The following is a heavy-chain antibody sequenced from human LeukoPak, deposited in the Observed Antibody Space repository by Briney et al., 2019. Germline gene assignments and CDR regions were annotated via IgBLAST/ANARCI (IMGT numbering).Heavy chain of an antibody. J-gene: IGHJ3*02. V-gene: IGHV3-23*01. CDR1: GFTFSSYA. Sequence: GGSLRLSCAASGFTFSSYAMSWVRQAPGKGLEWVSAISGSGGSTYYADSVKGRFTISRDNSKNTLYLQMNSLRAEDTAVYYCVKDARSESRAFDIWGQETMVTVSS. CDR3: VKDARSESRAFDI. D-gene: IGHD1-26*01. CDR2: ISGSGGST.